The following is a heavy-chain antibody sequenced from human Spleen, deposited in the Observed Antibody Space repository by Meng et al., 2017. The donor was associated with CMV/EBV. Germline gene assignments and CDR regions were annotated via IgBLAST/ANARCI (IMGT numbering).Heavy chain of an antibody. CDR1: GFTFSKYA. J-gene: IGHJ4*02. D-gene: IGHD3-16*01. CDR2: ISSGGTT. V-gene: IGHV3-23*01. CDR3: ATDVVGASLYY. Sequence: GESLKISCAASGFTFSKYAMSWVRQAPGKGLEWVSHISSGGTTYFADSVKGRFAISRDDSKNTVYLQMNSLRAEDTAVYHCATDVVGASLYYWGQGTLVTVSS.